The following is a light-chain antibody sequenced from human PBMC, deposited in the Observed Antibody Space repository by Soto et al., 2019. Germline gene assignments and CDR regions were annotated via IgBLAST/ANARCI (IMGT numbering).Light chain of an antibody. V-gene: IGLV4-69*01. Sequence: QPVLTQSPSASASLGASVKLTCTLSSGHSSYAIAWHQQQPEKGPRYLMKLNSDGSHSKGDGIPDRFSGSSSGAERYLTISSLQSEHEADYYCLTWGTGIQVFGGGTKVTVL. J-gene: IGLJ2*01. CDR2: LNSDGSH. CDR1: SGHSSYA. CDR3: LTWGTGIQV.